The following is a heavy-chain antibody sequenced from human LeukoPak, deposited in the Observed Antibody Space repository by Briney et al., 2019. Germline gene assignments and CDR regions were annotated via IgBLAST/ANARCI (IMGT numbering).Heavy chain of an antibody. D-gene: IGHD1-26*01. V-gene: IGHV3-23*01. CDR3: TRLDFVGATREHYYYGMDV. CDR1: GFTFSAYS. Sequence: QSGGSLRLSCAASGFTFSAYSMSWVRQAPGKGLGWVSAIRGSGGDTYYADSVKGRFTISRDNSKDTLSLQMNSLRAEDTAVYYCTRLDFVGATREHYYYGMDVWGQGTTVTVSS. CDR2: IRGSGGDT. J-gene: IGHJ6*02.